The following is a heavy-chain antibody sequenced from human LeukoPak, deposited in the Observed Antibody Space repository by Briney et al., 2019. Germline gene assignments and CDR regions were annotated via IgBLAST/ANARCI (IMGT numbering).Heavy chain of an antibody. CDR1: GYTFTSLD. Sequence: ASVKVSCKASGYTFTSLDINWARQAPGQGLEWMGWMNPSSGYTGYAQQFQGRVTFTRSTSISTAYMEVSSLRSEDTAVYYCARVDGSPDSWGQGTLVTVSS. CDR2: MNPSSGYT. CDR3: ARVDGSPDS. J-gene: IGHJ4*02. D-gene: IGHD2-15*01. V-gene: IGHV1-8*03.